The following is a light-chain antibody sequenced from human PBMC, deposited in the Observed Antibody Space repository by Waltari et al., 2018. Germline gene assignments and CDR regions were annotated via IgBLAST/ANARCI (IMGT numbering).Light chain of an antibody. J-gene: IGKJ4*01. CDR2: VAS. V-gene: IGKV3-15*01. CDR3: QEYNSWTTGKP. CDR1: QSVSSN. Sequence: EIVLTQSPATLSVSPGERATLPCRASQSVSSNLAWYQQKPGQAPSLLIYVASTRATANPARYSGSGSGTEVTHTISSMQSEEFAVYNCQEYNSWTTGKPFDGGTKVEIK.